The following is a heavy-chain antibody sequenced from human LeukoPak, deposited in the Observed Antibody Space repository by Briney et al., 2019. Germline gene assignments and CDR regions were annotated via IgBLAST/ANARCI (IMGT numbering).Heavy chain of an antibody. CDR1: GGSISTYY. D-gene: IGHD6-19*01. CDR2: VYHSGNT. Sequence: SETLSLTCTVSGGSISTYYWSWIRQPPGKGLEWIGYVYHSGNTYYNPSLNSRVTISVDTSKNQFSLELTSVTAADTAVYYCARGIAVAGVRFDPWGQGTLVTVSS. J-gene: IGHJ5*02. CDR3: ARGIAVAGVRFDP. V-gene: IGHV4-59*01.